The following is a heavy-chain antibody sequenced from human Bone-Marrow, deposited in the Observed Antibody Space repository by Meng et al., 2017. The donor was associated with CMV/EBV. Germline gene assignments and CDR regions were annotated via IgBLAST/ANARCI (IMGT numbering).Heavy chain of an antibody. Sequence: ASVKVSCKASRYAFTDNRIHWVRQAPGHGLEWMGWINPNTGGTNYAQKFQGRVTMAWDTSINTAYMELSRVTSDDTALFYCARAVGPTRFAPWGQGNRVTGSS. D-gene: IGHD1-26*01. J-gene: IGHJ5*02. V-gene: IGHV1-2*02. CDR1: RYAFTDNR. CDR3: ARAVGPTRFAP. CDR2: INPNTGGT.